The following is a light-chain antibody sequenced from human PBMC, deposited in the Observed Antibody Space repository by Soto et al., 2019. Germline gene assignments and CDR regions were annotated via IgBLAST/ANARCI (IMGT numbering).Light chain of an antibody. Sequence: EIVMTQSPATLSVSPGERATLSCRASQSVSSNLAWYQQKPGQAPRLLIYGASTRATGIPARFSGSRSGTEFTLTISSLHFKVFAVYYCQKYNNGPPFAQGPKLE. CDR1: QSVSSN. CDR3: QKYNNGPP. V-gene: IGKV3D-15*01. CDR2: GAS. J-gene: IGKJ2*01.